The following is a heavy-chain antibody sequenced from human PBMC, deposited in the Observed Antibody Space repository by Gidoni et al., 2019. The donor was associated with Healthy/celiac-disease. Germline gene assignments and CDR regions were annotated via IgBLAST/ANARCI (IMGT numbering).Heavy chain of an antibody. CDR1: GGTFSSYA. V-gene: IGHV1-69*01. D-gene: IGHD2-21*02. Sequence: QVQLVQSGAEVKKPGSSVKVPCKASGGTFSSYAISWVRQAPGHGLEWMGGIIPIFGTANYAQKFQGRVTITADESTSTAYMELSSLRSEDTAVYYCARVVTALATPYDAFDIWGQGTMVTVSS. J-gene: IGHJ3*02. CDR3: ARVVTALATPYDAFDI. CDR2: IIPIFGTA.